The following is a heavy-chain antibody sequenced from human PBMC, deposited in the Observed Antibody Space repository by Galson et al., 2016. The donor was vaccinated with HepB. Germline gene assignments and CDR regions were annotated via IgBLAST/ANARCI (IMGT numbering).Heavy chain of an antibody. Sequence: SETLSLTCSVSGISIRPNYWSWIRHLPGKGLEWIDYIYHSGRTNYNPSLKSRVTMSVDRSKSQFSLKLTSVTPADTAVYFCARVLGYFYDSATYERNWFDPWGQGIL. CDR3: ARVLGYFYDSATYERNWFDP. J-gene: IGHJ5*02. D-gene: IGHD3-22*01. V-gene: IGHV4-59*01. CDR1: GISIRPNY. CDR2: IYHSGRT.